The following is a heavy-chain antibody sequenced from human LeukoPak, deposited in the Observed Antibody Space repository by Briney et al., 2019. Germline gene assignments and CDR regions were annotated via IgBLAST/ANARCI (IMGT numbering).Heavy chain of an antibody. V-gene: IGHV3-74*01. CDR1: GFTFSTYW. J-gene: IGHJ4*02. Sequence: GGSLRLSCAASGFTFSTYWMHWVRQAPGKGLVWVSRINPDGTTTSYADSVKGRFTISRDNAKDTVYLQMNSLRAEDTAVYYCARVSTGKYYFDSWGQGTLVTVSS. CDR3: ARVSTGKYYFDS. D-gene: IGHD2-8*02. CDR2: INPDGTTT.